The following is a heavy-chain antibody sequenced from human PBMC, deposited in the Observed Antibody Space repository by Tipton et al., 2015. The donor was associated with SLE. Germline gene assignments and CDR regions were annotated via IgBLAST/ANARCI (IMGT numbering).Heavy chain of an antibody. J-gene: IGHJ6*02. CDR1: GFTFSYYS. CDR2: LSSSTDYI. Sequence: SLRLSCAASGFTFSYYSMSWVRQAPGKGLEWVSSLSSSTDYIYYADSVKGRFTISRDKAKNSLYLQMNSLRAEDTAVYYCARIDSSGHISYAMDVWGQGTTVTVSS. CDR3: ARIDSSGHISYAMDV. D-gene: IGHD3-22*01. V-gene: IGHV3-21*03.